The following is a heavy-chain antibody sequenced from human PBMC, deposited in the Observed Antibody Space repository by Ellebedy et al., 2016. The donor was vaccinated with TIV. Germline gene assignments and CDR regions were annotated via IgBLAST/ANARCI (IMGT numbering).Heavy chain of an antibody. Sequence: GGSLRLSCAASGFTFSSYAMHWVRQAPGKGLEWVAVISYDGSNKYYADSVKGRFTISRDNSKSTLYLQMNSLRPEDTAIYYCARDLMGYSSRWFVYYWGQGTLVTVSS. J-gene: IGHJ4*02. V-gene: IGHV3-30-3*01. CDR1: GFTFSSYA. CDR2: ISYDGSNK. D-gene: IGHD6-13*01. CDR3: ARDLMGYSSRWFVYY.